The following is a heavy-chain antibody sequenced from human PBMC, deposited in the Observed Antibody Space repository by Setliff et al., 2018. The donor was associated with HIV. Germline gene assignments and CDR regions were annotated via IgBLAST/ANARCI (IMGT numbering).Heavy chain of an antibody. Sequence: SVKVSCKASGYTFTYRYLHWVRQAPGQALEWMGWITPFNGNTNYAQKFQDRVAITRDRSMSTAYMELSSLRSEDTAMYYCATCLAPNQPPSNYDSSGSDAFDIWGQGTMVTVSS. V-gene: IGHV1-45*02. CDR3: ATCLAPNQPPSNYDSSGSDAFDI. CDR2: ITPFNGNT. J-gene: IGHJ3*02. D-gene: IGHD3-22*01. CDR1: GYTFTYRY.